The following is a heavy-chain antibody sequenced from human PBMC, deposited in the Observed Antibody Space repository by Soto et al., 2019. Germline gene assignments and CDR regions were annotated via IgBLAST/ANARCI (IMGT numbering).Heavy chain of an antibody. CDR2: IYYSGST. V-gene: IGHV4-39*01. Sequence: QLQLQESGPGLVKPSETLSLTCTVSGGSISSSSYYWGWIRQPPGKGLEWIGSIYYSGSTYYNPSLKSRVPIXXDXSXXQFPLKLSSVTAADTAVYYCARHLRYFDWLAAFDIWGQGTMVTVSS. CDR1: GGSISSSSYY. CDR3: ARHLRYFDWLAAFDI. J-gene: IGHJ3*02. D-gene: IGHD3-9*01.